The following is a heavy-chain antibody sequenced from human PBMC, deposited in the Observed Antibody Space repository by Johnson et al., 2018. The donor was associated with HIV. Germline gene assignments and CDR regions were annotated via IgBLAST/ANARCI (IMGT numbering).Heavy chain of an antibody. CDR2: ISYDGSNK. V-gene: IGHV3-30-3*01. CDR3: ARPGIVILPAGAFDI. J-gene: IGHJ3*02. D-gene: IGHD2-2*01. CDR1: GFIFGGFG. Sequence: QLVESGGGVVQPGRSLRLSCAASGFIFGGFGLHWVRQAPGKGLECVASISYDGSNKYYADSVKGRFTISRDNAKNSLYPQMNSLRAEDTAVYYCARPGIVILPAGAFDIWGPGTMVTVSS.